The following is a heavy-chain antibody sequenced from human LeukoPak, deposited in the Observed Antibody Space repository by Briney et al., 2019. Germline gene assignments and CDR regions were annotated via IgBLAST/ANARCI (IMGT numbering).Heavy chain of an antibody. CDR1: GYSISIGYY. V-gene: IGHV4-38-2*02. Sequence: SQTLSLTCTVSGYSISIGYYCGWIRQPPGNVLELLGSIYHSGRTFYNPSLKSRVTISVDTSKNQFSLKLTSVTAADTAVYYCARLYLPATRFDYWGQGTLVTVSS. CDR3: ARLYLPATRFDY. J-gene: IGHJ4*02. D-gene: IGHD5-24*01. CDR2: IYHSGRT.